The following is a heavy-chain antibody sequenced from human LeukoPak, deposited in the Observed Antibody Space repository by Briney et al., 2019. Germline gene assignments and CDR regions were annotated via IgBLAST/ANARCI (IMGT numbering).Heavy chain of an antibody. D-gene: IGHD6-19*01. V-gene: IGHV4-34*01. CDR3: ARAFCSSGWAIDY. CDR1: GGSFSGYY. Sequence: SETLSLTCAVYGGSFSGYYWSWIRQPPGKGLEWIGEINHSGSTNYNPSLKSRVTISVDASKNQFSLKLGSVTAADTAVYYCARAFCSSGWAIDYWGQGTLVTVSS. J-gene: IGHJ4*02. CDR2: INHSGST.